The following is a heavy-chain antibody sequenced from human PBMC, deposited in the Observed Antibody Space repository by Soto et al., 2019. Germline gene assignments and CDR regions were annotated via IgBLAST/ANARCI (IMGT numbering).Heavy chain of an antibody. V-gene: IGHV4-59*01. J-gene: IGHJ4*02. CDR3: ARFDYDDSSGYLEFGPK. D-gene: IGHD3-22*01. Sequence: SETLSLTCTVSGGSISSYYWSWIRQPPGKGLEWIGYIYYSGSTNYNPSLKSRVTISVDTSKNQFSLKLSSVTAADTAVYYCARFDYDDSSGYLEFGPKWGQGTLVTVSS. CDR2: IYYSGST. CDR1: GGSISSYY.